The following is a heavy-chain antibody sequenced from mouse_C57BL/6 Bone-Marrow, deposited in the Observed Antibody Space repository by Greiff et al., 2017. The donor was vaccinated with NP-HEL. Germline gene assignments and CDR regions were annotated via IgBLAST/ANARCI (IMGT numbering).Heavy chain of an antibody. Sequence: EVHLVESGGGLVKPGGSLKLSCAASGFTFSDYGMHWVRQAPEKGLEWVAYISSGSSTIYYADTVKGRFTISRDNAKNTLFLQMTSLRSEDTAMYYCARNYYGSSYALDYWGQGTTLTVSS. CDR3: ARNYYGSSYALDY. D-gene: IGHD1-1*01. V-gene: IGHV5-17*01. CDR1: GFTFSDYG. J-gene: IGHJ2*01. CDR2: ISSGSSTI.